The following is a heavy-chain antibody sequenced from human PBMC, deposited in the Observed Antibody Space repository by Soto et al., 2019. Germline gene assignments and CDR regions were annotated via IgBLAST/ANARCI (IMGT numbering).Heavy chain of an antibody. V-gene: IGHV3-33*01. CDR3: ARRYYYDSSLDY. CDR1: GFTFSSYG. CDR2: IWYDGSNK. J-gene: IGHJ4*02. D-gene: IGHD3-22*01. Sequence: QVQLVESGGGVVEPGRSLRLSCAASGFTFSSYGMHWVRQAPGKGLEWVAVIWYDGSNKYYADYVKGRFTISRDNSKNTLYLHMNSLRAEDTAVYYCARRYYYDSSLDYWGQGTLVTVSS.